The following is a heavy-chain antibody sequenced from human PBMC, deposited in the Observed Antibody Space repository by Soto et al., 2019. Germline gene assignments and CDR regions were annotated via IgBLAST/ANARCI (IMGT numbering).Heavy chain of an antibody. Sequence: PSETLSLTCSASGGSLTSSSHFWGWVRQPPGKGLEWIGTIYFTGNTYYTPSLKSRLTMSIDTSKNEFSLRLTSVTAADTAVYYCAGQTFTIAAASYGRSNWFDPWGPGTLVTVSS. CDR2: IYFTGNT. D-gene: IGHD6-25*01. V-gene: IGHV4-39*01. CDR3: AGQTFTIAAASYGRSNWFDP. J-gene: IGHJ5*02. CDR1: GGSLTSSSHF.